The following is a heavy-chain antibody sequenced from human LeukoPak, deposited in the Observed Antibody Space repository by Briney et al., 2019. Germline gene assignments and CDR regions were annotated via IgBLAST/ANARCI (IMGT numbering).Heavy chain of an antibody. J-gene: IGHJ4*02. Sequence: SETLSLTCAVYGGSFSGYYWSWIRQPPGKGLEWIGEINHSGGTNYNPSLKSRVTISVDTSKNQFSLKLSSVTAADTAVYYCARGQRYGANYWSQGTLVTVSS. CDR3: ARGQRYGANY. V-gene: IGHV4-34*01. D-gene: IGHD4-17*01. CDR1: GGSFSGYY. CDR2: INHSGGT.